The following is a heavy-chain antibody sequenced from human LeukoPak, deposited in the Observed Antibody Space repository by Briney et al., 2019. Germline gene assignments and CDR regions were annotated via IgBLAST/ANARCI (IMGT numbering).Heavy chain of an antibody. CDR3: AREYDYVWGSYRRDETRFDY. J-gene: IGHJ4*02. Sequence: NPSETLSLTCTVSGGSISSYYWSWIRQPAGKGLEWIGRIYTSGSTNYNPSLKSRVTMSVDTSKNQFSLKLSSVTAADTAVYYCAREYDYVWGSYRRDETRFDYWGQGTLVTVSS. V-gene: IGHV4-4*07. CDR1: GGSISSYY. D-gene: IGHD3-16*02. CDR2: IYTSGST.